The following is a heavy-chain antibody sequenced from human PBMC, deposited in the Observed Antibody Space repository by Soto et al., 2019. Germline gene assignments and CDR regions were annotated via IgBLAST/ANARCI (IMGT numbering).Heavy chain of an antibody. D-gene: IGHD6-6*01. CDR3: ATARPDGLTRSYYFDS. J-gene: IGHJ4*02. CDR2: IIPIFGTS. CDR1: GGAFTNPA. Sequence: ASVKVSCKASGGAFTNPAINWVLQAPGQGFQWMGWIIPIFGTSNSAQKFQDRLTISADTSTGTAYLELRSLQSEDTAIYYCATARPDGLTRSYYFDSWGPGTLVTVSS. V-gene: IGHV1-69*06.